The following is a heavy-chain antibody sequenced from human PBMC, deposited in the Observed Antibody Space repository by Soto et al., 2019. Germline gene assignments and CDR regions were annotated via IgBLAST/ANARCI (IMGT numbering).Heavy chain of an antibody. CDR3: ARENYVWGSETRYYFDY. V-gene: IGHV4-4*07. D-gene: IGHD3-16*01. CDR2: IYTSGST. J-gene: IGHJ4*02. CDR1: GGSISSYY. Sequence: SETLSLTCTVSGGSISSYYWSWIRQPAGKGLEWIGRIYTSGSTNYNPSLKSRVTMSVDTSKNQFSLKLSSVTAADTAVYYCARENYVWGSETRYYFDYWGQGTLVTVPQ.